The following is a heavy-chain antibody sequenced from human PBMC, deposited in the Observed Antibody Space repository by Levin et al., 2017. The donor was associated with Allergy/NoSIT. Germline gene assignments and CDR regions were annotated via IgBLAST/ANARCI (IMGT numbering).Heavy chain of an antibody. Sequence: SQTLSLTCAVYGVSFSDYYFSWIRQPPGKGLEWIGEINHSGRTNYNPSLKSRVTISVDTSKNQFSLKLSSVTAADTAVYYCASGYGGDSDKNNWCDPWGQGTLVTVSS. CDR3: ASGYGGDSDKNNWCDP. CDR1: GVSFSDYY. J-gene: IGHJ5*02. D-gene: IGHD4-23*01. CDR2: INHSGRT. V-gene: IGHV4-34*01.